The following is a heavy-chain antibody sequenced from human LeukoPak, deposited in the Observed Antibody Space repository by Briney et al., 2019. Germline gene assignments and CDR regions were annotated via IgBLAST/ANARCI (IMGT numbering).Heavy chain of an antibody. Sequence: PGGSLRLSCAASGIIFSSYSMNWVRQAPGKGLEWVSVIYSGGSTYYADSVKGRFTISRDNSKNTLYLQMNSLRAEDTAVYYCARAPKLGRGSAFDIWGQGTMVTVSS. J-gene: IGHJ3*02. CDR2: IYSGGST. D-gene: IGHD3-16*01. V-gene: IGHV3-53*01. CDR1: GIIFSSYS. CDR3: ARAPKLGRGSAFDI.